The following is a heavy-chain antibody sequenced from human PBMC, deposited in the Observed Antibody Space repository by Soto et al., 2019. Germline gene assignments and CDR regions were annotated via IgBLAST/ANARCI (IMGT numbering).Heavy chain of an antibody. CDR2: IFSSGST. J-gene: IGHJ4*02. CDR3: AREGSYSAYNFAHGIQLWSFDF. CDR1: GGSINTFY. D-gene: IGHD5-12*01. V-gene: IGHV4-4*07. Sequence: PETLSLTCTVSGGSINTFYWSWVRQPAGKGLEWIGRIFSSGSTSFNPSLESRVAMSVDTSKNHFSLNLSSVTAADMAVYYCAREGSYSAYNFAHGIQLWSFDFWGQGALVTVSS.